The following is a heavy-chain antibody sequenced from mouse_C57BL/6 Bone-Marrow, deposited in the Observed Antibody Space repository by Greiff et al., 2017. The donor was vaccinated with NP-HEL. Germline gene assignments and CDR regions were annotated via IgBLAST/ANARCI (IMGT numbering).Heavy chain of an antibody. D-gene: IGHD1-1*01. Sequence: QVQLQQSGAELARPGASVKLSCKASGYTFTSYGISWVKQRTGQGLEWIGEIYPRSGNTYYNEKFKGKATLTADKSSSTAYMELRSLTSEDSAVYFCARVGWDYGSSHGYFDVWGTGTTVTVSS. V-gene: IGHV1-81*01. CDR3: ARVGWDYGSSHGYFDV. CDR1: GYTFTSYG. J-gene: IGHJ1*03. CDR2: IYPRSGNT.